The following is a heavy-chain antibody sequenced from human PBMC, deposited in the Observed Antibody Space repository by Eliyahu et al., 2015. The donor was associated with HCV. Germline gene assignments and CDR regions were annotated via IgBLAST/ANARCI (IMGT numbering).Heavy chain of an antibody. D-gene: IGHD6-19*01. CDR3: ASGGGGIAVAGTGGWFDP. Sequence: QVQLQESGPGLVKPSETLSLTCPVSGGSXTPSYCTWXRQPPGKRVEWIGYIHXRGSTNYNPSLKSRVTISVDTSKNQFSLKLSSVTAADTAVYYCASGGGGIAVAGTGGWFDPWGQGTLVTVSS. CDR1: GGSXTPSY. CDR2: IHXRGST. J-gene: IGHJ5*02. V-gene: IGHV4-59*01.